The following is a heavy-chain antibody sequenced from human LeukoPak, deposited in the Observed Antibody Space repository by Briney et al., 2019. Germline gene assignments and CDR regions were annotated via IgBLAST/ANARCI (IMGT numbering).Heavy chain of an antibody. CDR1: GFTFDDCA. CDR3: AKVEYGDYDFDY. J-gene: IGHJ4*02. V-gene: IGHV3-9*01. D-gene: IGHD4-17*01. CDR2: ISWNSDSI. Sequence: GGSLRLSCAASGFTFDDCAMHWVRQAPGKGLEWVSGISWNSDSIGYADSVKGRFTISRDNAKSSLYLQMNSLRAEDTALYYCAKVEYGDYDFDYWGQGTLVTVSS.